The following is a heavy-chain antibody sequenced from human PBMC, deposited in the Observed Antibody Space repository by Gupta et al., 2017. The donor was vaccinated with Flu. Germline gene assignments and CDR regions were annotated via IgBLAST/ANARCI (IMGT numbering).Heavy chain of an antibody. V-gene: IGHV3-7*01. D-gene: IGHD2-2*01. CDR3: AREGGGYCTSTSCFFY. CDR2: IKQDGSAK. Sequence: YWMIWVRQAPGKGLEWVANIKQDGSAKNYVDSVQGRFTISRDNAKNSLYLQMNSLRVEDTXVXYCAREGGGYCTSTSCFFYWGRGTLVTVSS. CDR1: YW. J-gene: IGHJ4*02.